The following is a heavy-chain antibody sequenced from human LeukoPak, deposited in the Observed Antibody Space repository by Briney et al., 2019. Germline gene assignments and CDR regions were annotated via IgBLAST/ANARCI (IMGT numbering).Heavy chain of an antibody. CDR3: ARVGLMTYSSSWYRLSDYYYYMDV. V-gene: IGHV3-21*01. D-gene: IGHD6-13*01. J-gene: IGHJ6*03. CDR1: GFTFSSYS. CDR2: ISSSSSYI. Sequence: PGGSLRLSCAASGFTFSSYSMNWVRQAPGKGLEWVSSISSSSSYIYYADSVKGRFTISRDNAKNSLYLQMNSLRAEDTAVYYCARVGLMTYSSSWYRLSDYYYYMDVWGKGTTVTVSS.